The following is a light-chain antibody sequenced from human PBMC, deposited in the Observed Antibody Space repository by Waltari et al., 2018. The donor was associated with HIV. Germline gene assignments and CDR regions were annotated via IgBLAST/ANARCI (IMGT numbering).Light chain of an antibody. J-gene: IGKJ5*01. Sequence: EIVLTQSPATVSLSPRQRVSLSCSASINVCTYLAWYQQKPGQAPRLIIYDVSTSATGIPARFSGSGSAKDFPLTISGLEPEDFAVHCRQQRHTRFSLGQGTRLEI. CDR1: INVCTY. V-gene: IGKV3-11*01. CDR2: DVS. CDR3: QQRHTRFS.